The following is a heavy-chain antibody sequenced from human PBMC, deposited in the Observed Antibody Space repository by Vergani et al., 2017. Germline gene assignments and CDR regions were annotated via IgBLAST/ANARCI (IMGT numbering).Heavy chain of an antibody. CDR3: ASIARAPTRRNPPPDY. J-gene: IGHJ4*02. D-gene: IGHD3-16*02. Sequence: QVQLQEWGAGLLKTSETLSLTCGVSGGSFSDYYWSWIRQALGMGLEWIGEVNHGGSTNYNPSLKSRGSISVETCKNQFSLQLTSVTAADSALYFCASIARAPTRRNPPPDYWGQGILVTVSS. CDR1: GGSFSDYY. V-gene: IGHV4-34*01. CDR2: VNHGGST.